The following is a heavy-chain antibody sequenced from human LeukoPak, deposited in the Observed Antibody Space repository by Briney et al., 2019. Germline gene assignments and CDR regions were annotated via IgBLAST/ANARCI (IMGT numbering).Heavy chain of an antibody. CDR2: ISSSSSYI. V-gene: IGHV3-21*01. D-gene: IGHD5-12*01. CDR3: ARGSGYDSGTFDY. CDR1: GFTFSSYE. Sequence: GGSLRLSCAASGFTFSSYEMNWVRQAPGKGLEWVSSISSSSSYIYYADSVKGRFTISRDNAKNSLYLQMNSLRAEDTAVYYCARGSGYDSGTFDYWGQGTLVTVSS. J-gene: IGHJ4*02.